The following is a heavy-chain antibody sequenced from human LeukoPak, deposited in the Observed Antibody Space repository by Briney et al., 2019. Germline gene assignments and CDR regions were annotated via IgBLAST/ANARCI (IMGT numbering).Heavy chain of an antibody. Sequence: GGSLRLSCAASGFTFSNAWMSWVRQVPGKGLEWVGQIVSKIDGGTTDYAAPVKGRFTISRDNSKNTLYLQMNSLRAEDTAVYYCAKGDLASLWKIDYWGQGTLVTVSS. CDR3: AKGDLASLWKIDY. CDR1: GFTFSNAW. V-gene: IGHV3-15*04. CDR2: IVSKIDGGTT. D-gene: IGHD3-10*01. J-gene: IGHJ4*02.